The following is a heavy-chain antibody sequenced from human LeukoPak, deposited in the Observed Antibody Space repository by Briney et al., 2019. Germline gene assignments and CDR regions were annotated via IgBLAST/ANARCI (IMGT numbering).Heavy chain of an antibody. J-gene: IGHJ4*02. CDR1: GFTFSSYA. D-gene: IGHD2-2*01. CDR3: AKYAVYCSSTSCFDFDY. Sequence: PGGSLRLSCAASGFTFSSYAMSWVRQAPGKGLEWVSAIIGSGGSTYYADSVKGRFTISRDNSKNTLYLQMNSLRAEDTAVYYCAKYAVYCSSTSCFDFDYWGQGTLVTVSS. V-gene: IGHV3-23*01. CDR2: IIGSGGST.